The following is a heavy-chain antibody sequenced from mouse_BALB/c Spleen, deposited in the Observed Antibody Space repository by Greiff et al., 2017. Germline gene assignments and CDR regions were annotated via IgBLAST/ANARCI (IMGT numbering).Heavy chain of an antibody. V-gene: IGHV1-77*01. D-gene: IGHD1-1*01. J-gene: IGHJ4*01. CDR3: AGRGYYGSSYAMDY. CDR1: GYTFTDYY. Sequence: VQLVESGAELARPGASVKLSCKASGYTFTDYYINWVKQRPGQGLEWIGVIYPGSGNTYYNEKFKGKATLTADKSSSTAYMQLSSLTSEDSAVYFCAGRGYYGSSYAMDYWGQGTSVTVAS. CDR2: IYPGSGNT.